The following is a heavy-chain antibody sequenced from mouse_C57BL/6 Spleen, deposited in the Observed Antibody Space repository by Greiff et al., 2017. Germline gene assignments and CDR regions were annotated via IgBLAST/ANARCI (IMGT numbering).Heavy chain of an antibody. V-gene: IGHV1-39*01. CDR3: ARKGDYALSY. CDR1: CYSFTDYT. D-gene: IGHD2-4*01. J-gene: IGHJ2*01. Sequence: EVQGVESGPELVKPVASVQISCKASCYSFTDYTMNWLKQSNGKILACIGVINPNSGTTSYNQKFKGKATLTVDQSSSTAYMQLNSLTSEDSAVYYCARKGDYALSYWGQGTTLTVSS. CDR2: INPNSGTT.